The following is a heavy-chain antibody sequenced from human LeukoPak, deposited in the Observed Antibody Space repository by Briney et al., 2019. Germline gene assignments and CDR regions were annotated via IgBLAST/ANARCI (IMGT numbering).Heavy chain of an antibody. CDR3: SGTDNKSDRSLLFI. J-gene: IGHJ1*01. D-gene: IGHD2/OR15-2a*01. CDR2: VNPHSGGT. CDR1: GYTFTDYY. Sequence: ASVKVSCKASGYTFTDYYIHWVRQAPAHGLEWVGWVNPHSGGTNFAQRFRGRLTLTRDASVTTAYMELNSLVSDDDAIFYCSGTDNKSDRSLLFIWAQGT. V-gene: IGHV1-2*02.